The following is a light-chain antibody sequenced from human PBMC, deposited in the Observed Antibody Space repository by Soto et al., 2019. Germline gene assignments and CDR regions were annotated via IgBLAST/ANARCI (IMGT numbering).Light chain of an antibody. V-gene: IGLV2-18*02. CDR1: SSDVGSYNR. J-gene: IGLJ2*01. CDR2: EVS. Sequence: QSALTQPPSVSGSPGQSVTISCTGTSSDVGSYNRVSWFRQPPGTAPKLMIYEVSNRPSGVPDRFSGSKSGNTASLTISGLQAEDGADYYCSSFTTSNTVVFGGGTKLTVL. CDR3: SSFTTSNTVV.